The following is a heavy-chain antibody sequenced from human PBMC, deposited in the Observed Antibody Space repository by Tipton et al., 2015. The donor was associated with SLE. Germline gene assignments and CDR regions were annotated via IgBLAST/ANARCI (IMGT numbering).Heavy chain of an antibody. V-gene: IGHV4-59*01. CDR1: GGSINYYY. CDR2: VFYNGNT. D-gene: IGHD2-2*01. Sequence: LTCTVSGGSINYYYWNWIRQPPGRGLEWIGYVFYNGNTNYNASLKSRVTMSVDTSKSQFSLQLRSVTAADTAVYYCARGGHCTSDSCYVYYYYMDVWGEGTTVAVPS. J-gene: IGHJ6*03. CDR3: ARGGHCTSDSCYVYYYYMDV.